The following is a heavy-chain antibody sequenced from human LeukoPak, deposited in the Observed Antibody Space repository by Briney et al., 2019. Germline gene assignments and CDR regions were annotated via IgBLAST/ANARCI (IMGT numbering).Heavy chain of an antibody. Sequence: GRSLRLSCAASGFSFTSYGMHWVRQAPGKGLEWVAVIWYDGTNKYYADSVKGRFTISRDTSNNMSYLQMNSLRAEDTAVYYCARVSESGNSDYWGQGTLVTVSS. J-gene: IGHJ4*02. V-gene: IGHV3-33*01. CDR3: ARVSESGNSDY. CDR1: GFSFTSYG. CDR2: IWYDGTNK. D-gene: IGHD4-23*01.